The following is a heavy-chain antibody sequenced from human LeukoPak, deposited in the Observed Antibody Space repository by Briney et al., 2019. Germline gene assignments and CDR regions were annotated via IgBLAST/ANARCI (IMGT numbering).Heavy chain of an antibody. CDR3: ARTVPEFDAFDI. CDR1: GGSISSYY. V-gene: IGHV4-59*01. J-gene: IGHJ3*02. Sequence: PSETLSLTCTVSGGSISSYYWSWIRQPPGKGLEWIGYIYYSGSTNYNPSLKSRVTISVDTSKNQFSLKLSSVTAADTAVYYCARTVPEFDAFDIWGQGTMVTVSS. D-gene: IGHD4-17*01. CDR2: IYYSGST.